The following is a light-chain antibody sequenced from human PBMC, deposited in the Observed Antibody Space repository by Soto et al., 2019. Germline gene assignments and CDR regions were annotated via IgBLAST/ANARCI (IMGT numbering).Light chain of an antibody. CDR2: DAS. CDR3: QQYNDYSGT. CDR1: QSFSSW. J-gene: IGKJ1*01. Sequence: DIQMTQSPSTLSASVGDRGTITCRASQSFSSWLAWYQQKPGKAPKLLIYDASSLESRVPSRFSGSGSGTEFTLTISSLQPDDFATYYCQQYNDYSGTFGQGTKVDI. V-gene: IGKV1-5*01.